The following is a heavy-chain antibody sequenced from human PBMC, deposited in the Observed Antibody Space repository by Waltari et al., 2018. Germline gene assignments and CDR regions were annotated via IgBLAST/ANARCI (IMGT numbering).Heavy chain of an antibody. D-gene: IGHD1-26*01. V-gene: IGHV4-34*01. CDR3: ARGRFQGSPWTFDV. CDR1: GASFGAYY. CDR2: INHSGST. Sequence: QERLQQWGASLLKPSETLSLNCPVLGASFGAYYWSWIRQSPGKGLEWIGEINHSGSTHDNPSLKSRVTMLLDTSKIQLSLRLSSVTAADTGVYYCARGRFQGSPWTFDVWGQGTMVTVSS. J-gene: IGHJ3*01.